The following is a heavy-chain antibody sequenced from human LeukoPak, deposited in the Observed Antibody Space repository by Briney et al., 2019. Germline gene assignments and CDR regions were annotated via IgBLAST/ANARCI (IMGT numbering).Heavy chain of an antibody. V-gene: IGHV1-2*02. J-gene: IGHJ4*02. D-gene: IGHD2-2*01. CDR3: ARDRVVVPAAFDY. CDR2: INPNSGGT. CDR1: GYTFTAYY. Sequence: ASVKVSCKASGYTFTAYYMHWVRQAPGQGLKGMGWINPNSGGTNYAQKFQGRVTMTRDTSISTAYMELSRLRSDDTAVYYCARDRVVVPAAFDYWGQGTLVTVSS.